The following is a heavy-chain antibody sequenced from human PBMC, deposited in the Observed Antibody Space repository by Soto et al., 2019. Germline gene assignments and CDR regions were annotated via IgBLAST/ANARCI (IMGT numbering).Heavy chain of an antibody. CDR2: ISYDGSNK. CDR3: AKELYFDWLSTGYYYGMDV. Sequence: GGSLRLSCAASGFTFSSYGMHWVRQAPGKGLEWVAVISYDGSNKYYADSVKGRFTISRDNSKNTLYLQMNSLRAEDTAVYYCAKELYFDWLSTGYYYGMDVWGQGTTVTVSS. J-gene: IGHJ6*02. D-gene: IGHD3-9*01. V-gene: IGHV3-30*18. CDR1: GFTFSSYG.